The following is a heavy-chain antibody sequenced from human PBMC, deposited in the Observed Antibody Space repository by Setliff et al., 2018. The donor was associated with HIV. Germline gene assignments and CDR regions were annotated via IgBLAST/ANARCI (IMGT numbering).Heavy chain of an antibody. V-gene: IGHV4-59*11. Sequence: SETLSLTCTISGGSITSHYWSWIRQPPGKGLEWIGYVFYTGGTNYRPSLRGRVTISVDTSKNHFSLKPSSVTAADTAVYYCAKTIRGGGRDCPQMYDYWGQGSLVTVSS. CDR1: GGSITSHY. D-gene: IGHD2-21*02. J-gene: IGHJ4*02. CDR3: AKTIRGGGRDCPQMYDY. CDR2: VFYTGGT.